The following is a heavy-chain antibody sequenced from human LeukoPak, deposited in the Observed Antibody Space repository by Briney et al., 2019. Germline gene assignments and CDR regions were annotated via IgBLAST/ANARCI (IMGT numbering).Heavy chain of an antibody. V-gene: IGHV3-30*18. CDR2: ISYDGSNK. J-gene: IGHJ5*02. CDR1: GFTFSSYG. Sequence: PGRSLRLSCAASGFTFSSYGMHWVRQAPGKGLEWVAVISYDGSNKYYADSVKGRFTISRDNSKNTLYLQMNSLRAEDTAVYYCAKAGGPYDSSGYYSFDPWGQGTLVTVSS. D-gene: IGHD3-22*01. CDR3: AKAGGPYDSSGYYSFDP.